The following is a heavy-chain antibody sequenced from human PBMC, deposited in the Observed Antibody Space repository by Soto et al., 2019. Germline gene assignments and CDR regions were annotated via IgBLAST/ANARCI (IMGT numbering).Heavy chain of an antibody. Sequence: EVQLVESGGGLVQPGGSLRLSCAASGFTFSNYDMHWVRQATGKGLEWVSAIDIAGDTYYPDSVKGRFTISREKAKNSLYLQMNSLRADDTAVYYCARAGRWLQSRYFDLWGRGTLVTVSS. CDR1: GFTFSNYD. CDR3: ARAGRWLQSRYFDL. J-gene: IGHJ2*01. V-gene: IGHV3-13*01. D-gene: IGHD5-12*01. CDR2: IDIAGDT.